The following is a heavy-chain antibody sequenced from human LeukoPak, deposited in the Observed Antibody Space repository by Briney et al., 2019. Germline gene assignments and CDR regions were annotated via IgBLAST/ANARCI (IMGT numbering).Heavy chain of an antibody. CDR3: ARDQYDYGSDPYYFDY. CDR2: IIPIFGTA. D-gene: IGHD3-10*01. J-gene: IGHJ4*02. V-gene: IGHV1-69*13. Sequence: AASVKVSCKASGGTFSSYAISWVRQAPGQGLEWMGGIIPIFGTANYAQKFQGRVTITADESTSTAYMELSSLRSEDTAVYYCARDQYDYGSDPYYFDYWGQGTLVTVSS. CDR1: GGTFSSYA.